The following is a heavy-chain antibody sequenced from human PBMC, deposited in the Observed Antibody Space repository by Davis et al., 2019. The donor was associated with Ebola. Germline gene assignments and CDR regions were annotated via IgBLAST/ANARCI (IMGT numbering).Heavy chain of an antibody. D-gene: IGHD5-18*01. CDR3: AKDRARDTAMAAINDY. Sequence: GESLKISCAASGFTFSSYAMSWVRQAPGKGLEWVSAISCSGGSTYYADSVKGRFTISRDNSKNTLYLQMNSPRAEDTAVYYCAKDRARDTAMAAINDYWGQGTLVTVSS. J-gene: IGHJ4*02. CDR2: ISCSGGST. CDR1: GFTFSSYA. V-gene: IGHV3-23*01.